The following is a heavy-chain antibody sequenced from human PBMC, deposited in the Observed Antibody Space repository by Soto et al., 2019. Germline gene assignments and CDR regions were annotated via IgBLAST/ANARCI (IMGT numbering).Heavy chain of an antibody. J-gene: IGHJ4*02. D-gene: IGHD6-13*01. Sequence: PSETLSLTCTVSGGSISSYYWSWIRQPPGKGLEWIGYIYYSGSTNYNPSLESRVTISVDTSKNQFSLKLSSVTAADTAVYYCARHIPNSSSWPIDYWGQGTLVTVSS. CDR1: GGSISSYY. V-gene: IGHV4-59*01. CDR3: ARHIPNSSSWPIDY. CDR2: IYYSGST.